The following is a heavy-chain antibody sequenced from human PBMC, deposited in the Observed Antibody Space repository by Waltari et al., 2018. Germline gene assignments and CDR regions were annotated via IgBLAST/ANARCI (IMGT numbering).Heavy chain of an antibody. CDR1: GCTFRDYT. J-gene: IGHJ4*02. V-gene: IGHV3-21*01. CDR2: ISSSSSFR. CDR3: VRSDYGDYVGGYY. D-gene: IGHD4-17*01. Sequence: EVQLVESGGGLVKPGWSLRLSCAASGCTFRDYTMSWVRQTPGKGLEWVSSISSSSSFRYYADSVKGRFTISRDNAKNSLFLQMNSLRAEDTSVYYCVRSDYGDYVGGYYWGQGTVVTVSS.